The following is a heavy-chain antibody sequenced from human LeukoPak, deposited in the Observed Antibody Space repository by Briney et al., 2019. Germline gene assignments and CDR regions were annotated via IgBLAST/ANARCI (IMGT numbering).Heavy chain of an antibody. CDR1: GYSISSGYY. V-gene: IGHV4-38-2*02. Sequence: PSDTLPLTYTVSGYSISSGYYWGWIRQPPGEGLEVIGSIYHRGSTYYNPSLKSRVTISVDTSKNQFSLTMSSVTATDTAVYYCARGGETANSLDYWGQGTLVTVSS. CDR3: ARGGETANSLDY. CDR2: IYHRGST. J-gene: IGHJ4*02. D-gene: IGHD5-24*01.